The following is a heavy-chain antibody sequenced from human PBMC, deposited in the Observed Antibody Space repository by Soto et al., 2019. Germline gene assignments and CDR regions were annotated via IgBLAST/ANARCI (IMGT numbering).Heavy chain of an antibody. D-gene: IGHD6-19*01. Sequence: SGGSLRLSCAASGFTFSSYAMSWVRQAPGKGLEWVSAISGSGGSTYYADSVKGRFTISRDNSKNTLYLQMNSLRAEDTAVYYCAGQGIAVPINWFDPWGQGTLVTVSS. J-gene: IGHJ5*02. V-gene: IGHV3-23*01. CDR2: ISGSGGST. CDR1: GFTFSSYA. CDR3: AGQGIAVPINWFDP.